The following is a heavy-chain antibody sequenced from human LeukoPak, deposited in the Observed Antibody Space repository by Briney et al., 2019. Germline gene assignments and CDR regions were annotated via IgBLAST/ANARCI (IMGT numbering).Heavy chain of an antibody. CDR1: GGTFSSYA. CDR3: ARVTTIFGVVARPADHYYYFDY. V-gene: IGHV1-69*13. CDR2: IIPIFGTA. Sequence: ASVKVSCKAPGGTFSSYAISWVRQAPGQGLEWMGGIIPIFGTANYAQKFQGRVTITADESTSTAYMELSSLRSEDTAVYYCARVTTIFGVVARPADHYYYFDYWGQGTLVTVSS. J-gene: IGHJ4*02. D-gene: IGHD3-3*01.